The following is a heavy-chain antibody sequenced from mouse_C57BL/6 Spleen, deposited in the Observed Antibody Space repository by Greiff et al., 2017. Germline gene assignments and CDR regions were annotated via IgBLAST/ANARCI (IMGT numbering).Heavy chain of an antibody. Sequence: QVQLQQSGAELVRPGASVTLSCKASGYTFTDYEMHWVKQTPVHGLEWIGAIDPETGGTAYNQKFKGKAILTADKSSSTAYMELRSLTSEDSAVYYCTKDYSGPFDYWGQGTTLTVSS. J-gene: IGHJ2*01. CDR3: TKDYSGPFDY. V-gene: IGHV1-15*01. CDR2: IDPETGGT. CDR1: GYTFTDYE. D-gene: IGHD1-3*01.